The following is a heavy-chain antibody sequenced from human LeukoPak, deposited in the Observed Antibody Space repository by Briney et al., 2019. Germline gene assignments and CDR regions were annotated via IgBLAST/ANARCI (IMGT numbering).Heavy chain of an antibody. D-gene: IGHD2-2*01. J-gene: IGHJ6*03. Sequence: SVKVSCKASGGTFSSYAISWVRQAPGQGLEWMGRIIPIFGTANYAQKFQGRVTITADKSTSTAYMELSSLRSEDTAVYYCARDPDIVVVPAATAKEYHYYYYMTSGAKGPRSPSP. CDR3: ARDPDIVVVPAATAKEYHYYYYMTS. CDR2: IIPIFGTA. CDR1: GGTFSSYA. V-gene: IGHV1-69*06.